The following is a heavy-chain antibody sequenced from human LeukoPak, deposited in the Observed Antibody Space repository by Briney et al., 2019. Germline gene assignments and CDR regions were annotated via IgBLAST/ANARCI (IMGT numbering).Heavy chain of an antibody. CDR2: ISSSGSTI. CDR3: ARGAERYFDWLSSGKRNWFDP. Sequence: PGGSLRLSCAASGFTFSDYYMSWIRQAPGKGLEWVSYISSSGSTIYYADSVKGRFTISRDNAKNSLYLQMNSLRAEDTAVYYCARGAERYFDWLSSGKRNWFDPWGQGTLVTVSS. D-gene: IGHD3-9*01. V-gene: IGHV3-11*01. J-gene: IGHJ5*02. CDR1: GFTFSDYY.